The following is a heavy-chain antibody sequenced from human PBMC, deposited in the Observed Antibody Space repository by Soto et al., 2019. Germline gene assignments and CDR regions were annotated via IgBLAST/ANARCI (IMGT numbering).Heavy chain of an antibody. CDR2: IIPILGIA. V-gene: IGHV1-69*08. J-gene: IGHJ5*02. CDR3: ARDCSSTSCYAYP. CDR1: GGTFSSYT. D-gene: IGHD2-2*01. Sequence: QVQLVQSGAEVKKPGSSVKVSCKASGGTFSSYTISWVRQAPGQGLEWMGRIIPILGIANYAQKFQGRVTIPADKSTSRAYMELSSLRSEDAAVYYCARDCSSTSCYAYPWGQGTLVTVSS.